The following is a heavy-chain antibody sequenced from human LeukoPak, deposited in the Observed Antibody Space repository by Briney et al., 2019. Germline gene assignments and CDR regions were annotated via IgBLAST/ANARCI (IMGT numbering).Heavy chain of an antibody. CDR1: GFTFSSYG. CDR3: AKDQNWEGGY. Sequence: GGTLRLSCAASGFTFSSYGMSWVRQAPGKGLVWVSRINSDGSSTSYADSVKGRFTISRDNSKNTVYLQMNSLRVEDTAVYYCAKDQNWEGGYWGQGTLVTVSS. J-gene: IGHJ4*02. D-gene: IGHD7-27*01. V-gene: IGHV3-23*01. CDR2: INSDGSST.